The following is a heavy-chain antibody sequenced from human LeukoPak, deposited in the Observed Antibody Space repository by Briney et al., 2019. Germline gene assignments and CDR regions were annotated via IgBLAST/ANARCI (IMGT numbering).Heavy chain of an antibody. CDR2: MSVGSGLI. D-gene: IGHD3-16*01. J-gene: IGHJ4*02. CDR3: AREFEGTASGAGY. V-gene: IGHV3-21*01. CDR1: GFIFSRYS. Sequence: GGSLRLSCAASGFIFSRYSMNWVRQAPGKGLEGVASMSVGSGLIYYAESVRGRFTFSRDNAKNSLYLQMKSLRADDTAVYYCAREFEGTASGAGYWGQGTLVTVSS.